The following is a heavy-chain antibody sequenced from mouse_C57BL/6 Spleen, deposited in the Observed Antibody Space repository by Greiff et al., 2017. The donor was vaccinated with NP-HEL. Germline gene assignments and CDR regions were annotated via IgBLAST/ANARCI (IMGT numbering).Heavy chain of an antibody. Sequence: QVQLKQSGAELARPGASVKLSCKASGYTFTSYGISWVKQRTGQGLEWIGEIYPRSGNTYYNEKFKGKATLTADKSSSTAYMELRSLTSEDSAVYFCASETGDYWGQGTTLTVSS. V-gene: IGHV1-81*01. CDR1: GYTFTSYG. CDR2: IYPRSGNT. CDR3: ASETGDY. J-gene: IGHJ2*01. D-gene: IGHD3-2*01.